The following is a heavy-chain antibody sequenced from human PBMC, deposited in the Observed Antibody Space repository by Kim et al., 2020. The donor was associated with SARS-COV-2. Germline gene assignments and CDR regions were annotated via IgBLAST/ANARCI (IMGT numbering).Heavy chain of an antibody. J-gene: IGHJ3*02. D-gene: IGHD3-3*01. CDR1: GFSFSTFG. CDR2: IGSTSSHI. CDR3: VRDSRLLEWPDDPFDI. Sequence: GGSLRLSCAGSGFSFSTFGMKWVRQAPGKGLEWVSSIGSTSSHIQYADSLKGRFIIFRDNAKNSAYLQMNSLRAEDTAEYYCVRDSRLLEWPDDPFDI. V-gene: IGHV3-21*06.